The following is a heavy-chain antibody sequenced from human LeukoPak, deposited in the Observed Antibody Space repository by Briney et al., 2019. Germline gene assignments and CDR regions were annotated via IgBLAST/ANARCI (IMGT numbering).Heavy chain of an antibody. Sequence: GGSLRLSCAASGFTFSSYAMHWVRQAPGKGLEWVAVISYDGSNKYYADSVKGRFTISRDNSKNTLYLQMNSLRAEDTAVYYCAREVGYGDYDWFDPWGQGTLVTVSS. CDR1: GFTFSSYA. V-gene: IGHV3-30-3*01. CDR3: AREVGYGDYDWFDP. D-gene: IGHD4-17*01. CDR2: ISYDGSNK. J-gene: IGHJ5*02.